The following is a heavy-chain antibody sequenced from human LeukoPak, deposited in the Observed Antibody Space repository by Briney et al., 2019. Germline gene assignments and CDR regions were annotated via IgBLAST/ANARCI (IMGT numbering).Heavy chain of an antibody. V-gene: IGHV3-23*01. Sequence: GGSLRLSCAASGFTFSSYAMSWVRQAPGKGLEWVSASGSGGSTYYADSVKGRFTISRDNSKNTLYLQMNSLRAEDTAVYYCAKGLGSSWYYFDYWGQGTLVTVSS. CDR2: SGSGGST. CDR3: AKGLGSSWYYFDY. J-gene: IGHJ4*02. D-gene: IGHD6-13*01. CDR1: GFTFSSYA.